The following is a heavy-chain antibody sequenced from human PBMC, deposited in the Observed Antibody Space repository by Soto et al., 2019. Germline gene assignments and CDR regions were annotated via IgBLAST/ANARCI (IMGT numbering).Heavy chain of an antibody. CDR2: ISYDGSNK. J-gene: IGHJ3*02. D-gene: IGHD3-16*01. CDR3: ARGGRLENVWKHDAFDI. CDR1: GFTFSSYA. V-gene: IGHV3-30-3*01. Sequence: VVSLIISCAASGFTFSSYAMHWVRQAPGKGLEWVAVISYDGSNKYYADSVKGRFTISRDNSKNTLYLQMNSLRAEDTAVYYCARGGRLENVWKHDAFDIWGQGTMVTVSS.